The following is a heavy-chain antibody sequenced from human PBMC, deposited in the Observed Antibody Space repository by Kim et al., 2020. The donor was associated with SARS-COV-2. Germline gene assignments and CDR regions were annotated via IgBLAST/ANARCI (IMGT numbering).Heavy chain of an antibody. CDR2: FDPEDGET. CDR1: GYTLTELS. D-gene: IGHD2-2*02. V-gene: IGHV1-24*01. CDR3: ATDIPPYGHFDY. J-gene: IGHJ4*02. Sequence: ASVKVSCKVSGYTLTELSMHWVRQAPGKGLEWMGGFDPEDGETIYAQKFQGRVTMTEDTSTDTAYMELSSLRSEDTAVYYCATDIPPYGHFDYWGQGTLVTVSS.